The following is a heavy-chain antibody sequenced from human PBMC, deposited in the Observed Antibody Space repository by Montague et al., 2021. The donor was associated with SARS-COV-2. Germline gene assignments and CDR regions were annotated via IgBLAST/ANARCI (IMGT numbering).Heavy chain of an antibody. V-gene: IGHV4-39*01. CDR3: ARLIGGGNYYGGFDF. CDR2: IYYSGTT. Sequence: SETLSLTCTVTCGSITNSNYYWGWIRQPPRKGLEWIGNIYYSGTTDYNPSLKTRVAMSADASKGQFSLRLISVTATDTAVYYCARLIGGGNYYGGFDFWGQGTLVTVSS. CDR1: CGSITNSNYY. J-gene: IGHJ4*02. D-gene: IGHD1-26*01.